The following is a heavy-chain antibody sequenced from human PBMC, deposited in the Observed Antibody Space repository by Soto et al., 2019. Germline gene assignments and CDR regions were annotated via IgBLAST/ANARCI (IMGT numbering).Heavy chain of an antibody. CDR3: ARDLIMIVAQP. CDR2: ISSSSSYI. J-gene: IGHJ3*01. CDR1: GFTFSSYS. Sequence: EVQLVESGGGLVKPGGSLRLSCAASGFTFSSYSMNWVRQVPGKGLEWVSSISSSSSYIYYADSVKGRFTISRDNAKNSLYLQMNSLRAEDTAVHYCARDLIMIVAQPWGQGTMVTVSS. V-gene: IGHV3-21*01. D-gene: IGHD3-22*01.